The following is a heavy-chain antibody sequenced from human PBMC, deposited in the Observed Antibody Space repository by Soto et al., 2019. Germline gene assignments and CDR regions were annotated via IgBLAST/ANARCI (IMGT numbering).Heavy chain of an antibody. CDR2: INAGNGNT. J-gene: IGHJ6*02. Sequence: ASVKVSCKASGYTFTSYAMHWVRQAPGQRLEWMGWINAGNGNTKYSQKFQGRVTITRDTSASTAYMELSSLRSEDTAVYYCARNEGNYYDSGGYYTRDYYYYGMDVWGQGTTVTVSS. V-gene: IGHV1-3*01. CDR3: ARNEGNYYDSGGYYTRDYYYYGMDV. CDR1: GYTFTSYA. D-gene: IGHD3-22*01.